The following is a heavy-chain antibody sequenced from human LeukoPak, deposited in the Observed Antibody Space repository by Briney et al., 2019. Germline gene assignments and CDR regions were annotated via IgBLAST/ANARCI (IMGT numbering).Heavy chain of an antibody. Sequence: ASVKVSCKASGGTFSSYAISWVRQAPGQGLEWMGWIIPIFGTANYAQKFQGRVTITTDESTSTAYMELSSLRSEDTAVYYCARGLYAAAVPNWFDPWGQGTLVTVSS. CDR1: GGTFSSYA. CDR3: ARGLYAAAVPNWFDP. J-gene: IGHJ5*02. V-gene: IGHV1-69*05. CDR2: IIPIFGTA. D-gene: IGHD6-13*01.